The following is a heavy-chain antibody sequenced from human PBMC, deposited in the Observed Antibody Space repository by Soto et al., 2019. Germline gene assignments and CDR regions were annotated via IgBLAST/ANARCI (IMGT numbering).Heavy chain of an antibody. CDR1: GFTVSSNY. CDR2: VNSGGTT. D-gene: IGHD6-19*01. J-gene: IGHJ4*02. V-gene: IGHV3-66*01. Sequence: EVQLVESGGGFVQPGGSLRLSCAASGFTVSSNYMNWVRQAPGKGLEWVSVVNSGGTTSYADSVKGRFTISRDNSKNMFYLKIKGLRADARAVYYWARATKEYSSGPGYLDSWAQGIQVTVSS. CDR3: ARATKEYSSGPGYLDS.